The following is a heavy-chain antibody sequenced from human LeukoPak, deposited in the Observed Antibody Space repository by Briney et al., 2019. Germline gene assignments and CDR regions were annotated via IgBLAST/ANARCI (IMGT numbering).Heavy chain of an antibody. CDR2: INHSGST. D-gene: IGHD5-18*01. Sequence: PSETLSLTCAVYGGSFSGYYWSWIRQPPGKGLEWIGEINHSGSTNYNPSLKSRVTISVDTSKNQFSLKLTSVTAADTAVYYCARLLGYSYGDAFDIWGQGTMVTVSS. V-gene: IGHV4-34*01. CDR3: ARLLGYSYGDAFDI. CDR1: GGSFSGYY. J-gene: IGHJ3*02.